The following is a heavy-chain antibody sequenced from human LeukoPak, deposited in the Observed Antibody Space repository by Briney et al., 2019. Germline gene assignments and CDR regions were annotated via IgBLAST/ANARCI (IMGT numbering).Heavy chain of an antibody. V-gene: IGHV4-39*01. CDR1: GGFISSNNYY. CDR3: ARQLRHEWLFTQKYFDF. Sequence: SETLSLTCTVSGGFISSNNYYWGWIRQTPGKGLEWIGSIYYSGSTYYNPSLKSRVIVSVDTSKNQFALKLSSVTAADTAVYYCARQLRHEWLFTQKYFDFWGQGTLVTVSS. CDR2: IYYSGST. D-gene: IGHD3-3*01. J-gene: IGHJ4*02.